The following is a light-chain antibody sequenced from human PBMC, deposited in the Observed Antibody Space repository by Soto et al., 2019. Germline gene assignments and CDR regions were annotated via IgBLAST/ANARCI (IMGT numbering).Light chain of an antibody. CDR3: QQYNNWPPFT. Sequence: EIVMTQSPATLSVSPGERATLSCRASQSVSSNLAWYQHKPSQAPRLLIYGASTRATGIPARFSGSGSGTEFTLTISSLQSEDFAVYYCQQYNNWPPFTFGPGTKVDIK. J-gene: IGKJ3*01. V-gene: IGKV3-15*01. CDR2: GAS. CDR1: QSVSSN.